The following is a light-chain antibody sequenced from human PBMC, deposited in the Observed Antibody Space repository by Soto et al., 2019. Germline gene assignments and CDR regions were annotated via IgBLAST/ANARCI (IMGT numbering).Light chain of an antibody. CDR3: CSYSGSNTIVV. CDR2: DVN. J-gene: IGLJ2*01. Sequence: QSALTQPASVSGSPGQSITISCTGTSSDVGGYNFVSWFQQHPGKAPRLMIFDVNNRPSGVSTRFSGSKSGNTASLTISGLQAEDEADYYCCSYSGSNTIVVFGGGTKLTVL. V-gene: IGLV2-14*03. CDR1: SSDVGGYNF.